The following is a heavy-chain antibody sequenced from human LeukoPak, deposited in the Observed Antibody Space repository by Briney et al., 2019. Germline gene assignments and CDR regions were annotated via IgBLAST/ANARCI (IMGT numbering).Heavy chain of an antibody. CDR3: ASAPPYYDILTGYVVDV. D-gene: IGHD3-9*01. J-gene: IGHJ6*02. V-gene: IGHV3-66*01. CDR2: IYSGGST. Sequence: PGGSLRLSCAASGFTVSSNYMSWVRQAPGKGLEWVSVIYSGGSTYYADSVKGRFTISRDNSKNTLYLQMNSLRAEDTAVYYCASAPPYYDILTGYVVDVWGQGTTVTVSS. CDR1: GFTVSSNY.